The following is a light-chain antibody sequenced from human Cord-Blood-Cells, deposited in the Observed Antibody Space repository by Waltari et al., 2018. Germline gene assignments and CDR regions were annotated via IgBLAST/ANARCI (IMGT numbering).Light chain of an antibody. Sequence: DIQMTQSPSSLSASVGDRVNITCRASKSISRYLNWYQQKLGKAPKLLIYAASSLQSGIPSRFSGSGSGTDFTLTISSLQPEDFATYYCQQSYSTPRTFCQGTKVEIK. CDR1: KSISRY. CDR2: AAS. CDR3: QQSYSTPRT. V-gene: IGKV1-39*01. J-gene: IGKJ1*01.